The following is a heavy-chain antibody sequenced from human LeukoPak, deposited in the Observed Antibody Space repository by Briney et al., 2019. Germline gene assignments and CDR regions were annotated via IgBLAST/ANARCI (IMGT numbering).Heavy chain of an antibody. CDR3: ARDYCSGGSCAAHNWFDP. CDR1: GGSFSGYY. J-gene: IGHJ5*02. Sequence: PSETLSLTCAVYGGSFSGYYWSWIRQPPGKGLEWIGEINHSGSTNYNPSLKSRVTISVDTSKNQFSLQLNSVTPEDTAVYYCARDYCSGGSCAAHNWFDPWGQGTLVTVSS. V-gene: IGHV4-34*01. CDR2: INHSGST. D-gene: IGHD2-15*01.